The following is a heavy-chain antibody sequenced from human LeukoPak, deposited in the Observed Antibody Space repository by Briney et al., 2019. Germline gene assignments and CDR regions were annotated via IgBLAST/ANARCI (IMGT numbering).Heavy chain of an antibody. D-gene: IGHD2-2*02. CDR3: ARGRRSTSWYRLIGDAFDI. Sequence: PGGSLRLSCAASGFTFSSNSMNWVRQAPGKGLEWVSYISSTGGTIYYADSMKGRFTISRDNAKNSLYLQMNSLRAEDTAVYYCARGRRSTSWYRLIGDAFDIWGQGTMVTVSS. CDR1: GFTFSSNS. V-gene: IGHV3-48*04. CDR2: ISSTGGTI. J-gene: IGHJ3*02.